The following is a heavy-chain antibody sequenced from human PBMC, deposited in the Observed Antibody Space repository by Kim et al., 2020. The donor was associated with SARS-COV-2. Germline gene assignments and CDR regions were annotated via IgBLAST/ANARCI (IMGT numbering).Heavy chain of an antibody. CDR3: ARDGADDILCGSYYGMD. D-gene: IGHD3-9*01. CDR1: GGSISSYY. V-gene: IGHV4-59*13. J-gene: IGHJ6*01. CDR2: IYYSGST. Sequence: SETLSLTCTVSGGSISSYYWSWIRQPPGKGLEWIGYIYYSGSTNYNPSLMSRGTISVDTSKNQFSLMLSSVTAADTAVYYCARDGADDILCGSYYGMD.